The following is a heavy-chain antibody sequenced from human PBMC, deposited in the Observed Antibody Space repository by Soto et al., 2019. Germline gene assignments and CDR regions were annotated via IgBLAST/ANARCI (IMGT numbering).Heavy chain of an antibody. CDR2: INHSGST. J-gene: IGHJ4*02. CDR3: ASLLL. V-gene: IGHV4-34*01. D-gene: IGHD1-26*01. CDR1: CGSLSGYY. Sequence: SETLSLTCAVYCGSLSGYYWSWIRQPPGKGLEWIGEINHSGSTNYNPSLKSRVTISVDTSKNQFSLKLSSVTTADTAVYYCASLLLWGQGTLVTVSS.